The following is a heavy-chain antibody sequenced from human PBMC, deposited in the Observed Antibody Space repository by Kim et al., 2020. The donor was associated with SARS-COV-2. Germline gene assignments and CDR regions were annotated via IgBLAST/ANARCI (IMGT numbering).Heavy chain of an antibody. CDR1: GFAFSDSD. V-gene: IGHV3-13*01. Sequence: GGSLRLSCAASGFAFSDSDMHWVRQVTGKGQEGVSAISTGGGTHYADSVKGRFTVSRENAKNSFYLQMNSLRVGDTAVYYCTRGRSRTSCYDYWGQGTLVTVSS. CDR2: ISTGGGT. J-gene: IGHJ4*02. D-gene: IGHD2-2*01. CDR3: TRGRSRTSCYDY.